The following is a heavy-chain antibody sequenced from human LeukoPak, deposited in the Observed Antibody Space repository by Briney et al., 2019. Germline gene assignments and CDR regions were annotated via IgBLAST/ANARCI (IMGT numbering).Heavy chain of an antibody. V-gene: IGHV4-39*07. CDR1: GGSISSSSYY. J-gene: IGHJ6*03. D-gene: IGHD3-22*01. CDR2: IYYSGST. Sequence: PSETLSLTCTVSGGSISSSSYYWGWIRQPPGKGLEWIGSIYYSGSTYYNPSLKSRVTISVDTSKNQFSLKLSSVTAADTAVYYCARGGTGGYYYFDYYYMDVWGKGTTVTVSS. CDR3: ARGGTGGYYYFDYYYMDV.